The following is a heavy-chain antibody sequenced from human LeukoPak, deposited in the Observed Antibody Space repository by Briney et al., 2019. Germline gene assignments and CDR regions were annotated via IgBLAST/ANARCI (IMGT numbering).Heavy chain of an antibody. CDR3: ARPMWGGSGSYLPLDY. CDR2: ISYDGSNK. D-gene: IGHD3-10*01. Sequence: PGGSLRLSCAASGFTFSSYAVRWVRQAPGKGLEWVAVISYDGSNKYYADSVKGRFTISRDNSKNTLYLQMNSLRAEDTAVYYCARPMWGGSGSYLPLDYWGQGTLVTVSS. CDR1: GFTFSSYA. V-gene: IGHV3-30*04. J-gene: IGHJ4*02.